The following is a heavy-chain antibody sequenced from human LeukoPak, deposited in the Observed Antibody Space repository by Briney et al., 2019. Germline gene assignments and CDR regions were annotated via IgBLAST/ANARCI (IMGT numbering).Heavy chain of an antibody. D-gene: IGHD2-2*01. Sequence: GRSLRLSCAASGFTFDDYAMHWVRQAPGKGREWVSGISSSSSYRYYAASVKGRFTISRDNAKNSLYLQMNSLRAEDTAVYYCARPIVVVPAAYDAFDIWGQGTMVTVSS. CDR2: ISSSSSYR. CDR1: GFTFDDYA. J-gene: IGHJ3*02. V-gene: IGHV3-21*01. CDR3: ARPIVVVPAAYDAFDI.